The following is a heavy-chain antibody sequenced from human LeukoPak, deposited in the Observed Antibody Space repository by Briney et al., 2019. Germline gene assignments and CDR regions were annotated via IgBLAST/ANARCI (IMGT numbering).Heavy chain of an antibody. Sequence: SETLSLTCAVYGGSFSGYYWSWIRQPPGKGLEWIGEINHSGSTNYNPSLKSRVTISVDTSKNQFSLKLSSVTAADTAVYYCARITSGSYWGHDYWGQGTLVTVSS. J-gene: IGHJ4*02. D-gene: IGHD1-26*01. CDR2: INHSGST. CDR1: GGSFSGYY. CDR3: ARITSGSYWGHDY. V-gene: IGHV4-34*01.